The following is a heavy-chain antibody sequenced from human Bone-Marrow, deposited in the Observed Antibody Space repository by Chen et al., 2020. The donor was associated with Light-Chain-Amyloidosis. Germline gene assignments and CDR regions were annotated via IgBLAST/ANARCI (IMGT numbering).Heavy chain of an antibody. CDR1: GYTFPNYW. CDR3: ARRRDGYNFDY. D-gene: IGHD5-12*01. Sequence: EVQMEQSGPEVKKPGESLKISCKGSGYTFPNYWIAWVRQRPGKGLEWMGVIYPDDSDARYSPSFEGQVTISADKSITTAYLQWRSLKASDTAMYYCARRRDGYNFDYWGQGTLVTVSS. V-gene: IGHV5-51*01. CDR2: IYPDDSDA. J-gene: IGHJ4*02.